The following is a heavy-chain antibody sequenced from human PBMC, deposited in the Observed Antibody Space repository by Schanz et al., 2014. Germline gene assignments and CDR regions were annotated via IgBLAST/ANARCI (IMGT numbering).Heavy chain of an antibody. CDR1: GYSFSTYA. CDR3: ARGYCAGTSCPIFDY. V-gene: IGHV7-4-1*02. Sequence: QVHLVQSGSELKKPGASVKVSCKTSGYSFSTYAMNWVRQAPGQGLEWMGWINTKTGNPTYAQGFTGRFVFSLDTSVSTTHLQITNLKADDTAVYYCARGYCAGTSCPIFDYWGQGTLVTVSS. J-gene: IGHJ4*02. CDR2: INTKTGNP. D-gene: IGHD2-2*01.